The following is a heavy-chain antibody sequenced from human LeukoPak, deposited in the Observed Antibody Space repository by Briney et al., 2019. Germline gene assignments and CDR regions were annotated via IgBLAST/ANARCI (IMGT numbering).Heavy chain of an antibody. CDR1: GFTFSKSA. D-gene: IGHD6-6*01. J-gene: IGHJ5*02. CDR2: ISGSGGST. V-gene: IGHV3-23*01. CDR3: AKEARSPLNWFDP. Sequence: GGSLRLSCAASGFTFSKSAMSWVRQAPGKGLEWVSGISGSGGSTYYADSVKGRFTISRDNSKNTLNLQMNSLRAEDTAVYYCAKEARSPLNWFDPWGQGTLVTVSS.